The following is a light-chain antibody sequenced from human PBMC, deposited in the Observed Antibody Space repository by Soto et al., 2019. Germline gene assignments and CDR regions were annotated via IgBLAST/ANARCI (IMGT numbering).Light chain of an antibody. CDR2: GAS. CDR1: QSISSN. V-gene: IGKV3-15*01. Sequence: EIVMTQSPATLSVSPGERVTLSCRASQSISSNLAWYQQKPGQAPSLLFYGASTRASGVPARFSGSGSGTEFTLTISSLQSEDFAVYYCHQYGGWPRTFGQETKVEI. CDR3: HQYGGWPRT. J-gene: IGKJ1*01.